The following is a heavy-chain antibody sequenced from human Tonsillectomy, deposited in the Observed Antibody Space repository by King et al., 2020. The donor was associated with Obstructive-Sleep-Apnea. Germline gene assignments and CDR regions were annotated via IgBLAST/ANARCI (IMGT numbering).Heavy chain of an antibody. Sequence: VQLVESGGGLVQPGGSLRLSCAASGFTFSSYSMNWVRQAPGKGLEWVSYISSSSSTIYYADSVKGRFTISRDNAKNSLYLQMNSLRAEDTAVYYCAGVSHDCSGGSCYSYYYYGMDVWGQGTTVTVSS. J-gene: IGHJ6*02. CDR2: ISSSSSTI. CDR3: AGVSHDCSGGSCYSYYYYGMDV. V-gene: IGHV3-48*04. D-gene: IGHD2-15*01. CDR1: GFTFSSYS.